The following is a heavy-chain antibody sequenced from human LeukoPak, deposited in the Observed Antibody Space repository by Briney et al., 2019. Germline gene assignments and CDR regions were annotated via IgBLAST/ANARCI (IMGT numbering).Heavy chain of an antibody. J-gene: IGHJ5*02. Sequence: PSGTLSLTCAVYGGSFSGYYWSWIRQPPGKGLEWIGEINHSGSTNYNPSLKSRVTISVDTSKNQFSLKLSSVTAADTAVYYCARLIPLPNMVATNNWFDPWGQGTLVTVSS. CDR1: GGSFSGYY. V-gene: IGHV4-34*01. D-gene: IGHD5-12*01. CDR2: INHSGST. CDR3: ARLIPLPNMVATNNWFDP.